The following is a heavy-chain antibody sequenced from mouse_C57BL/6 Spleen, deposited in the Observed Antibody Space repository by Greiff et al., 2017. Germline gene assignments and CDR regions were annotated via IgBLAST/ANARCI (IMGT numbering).Heavy chain of an antibody. CDR2: ISYDGSN. CDR3: ARDQELTGAFDY. J-gene: IGHJ2*01. CDR1: GYSITSGYY. V-gene: IGHV3-6*01. D-gene: IGHD4-1*01. Sequence: EVKVEESGPGLVKPSQSLSLTCSVTGYSITSGYYWNWIRQFPGNKLEWMGYISYDGSNNYNPSLKNRISITRDTSKNQFFLKLNSVTTEDTATYYCARDQELTGAFDYWGQGTTLTVSS.